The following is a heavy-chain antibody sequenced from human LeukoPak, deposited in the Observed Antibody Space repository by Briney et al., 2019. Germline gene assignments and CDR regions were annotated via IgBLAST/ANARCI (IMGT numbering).Heavy chain of an antibody. J-gene: IGHJ4*02. CDR3: ARGPPYYNFWSGYSDY. D-gene: IGHD3-3*01. Sequence: GGSLRLSCAASGFAFSSYWMHWVRQAPGKGLVWVSRINSDGSSTSYADSVKGRFTISRDNAKNTLYLQMNSLRAEDTAVYYCARGPPYYNFWSGYSDYWGQGTLVTVSS. CDR1: GFAFSSYW. V-gene: IGHV3-74*01. CDR2: INSDGSST.